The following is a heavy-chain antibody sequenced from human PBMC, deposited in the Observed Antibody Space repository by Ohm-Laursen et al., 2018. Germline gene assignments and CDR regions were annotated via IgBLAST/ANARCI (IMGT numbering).Heavy chain of an antibody. J-gene: IGHJ6*02. CDR1: GFTFSHYY. V-gene: IGHV3-11*01. CDR3: ASGKPHLYYCGMDV. CDR2: ISSSGSTI. Sequence: SLRLSCAASGFTFSHYYMRWIRQAPGKGLEWVSYISSSGSTIYYADSVKGRFTISRDNAKNSLYLQMNSLRAQDTDVYYCASGKPHLYYCGMDVWGQGTTVTVSS.